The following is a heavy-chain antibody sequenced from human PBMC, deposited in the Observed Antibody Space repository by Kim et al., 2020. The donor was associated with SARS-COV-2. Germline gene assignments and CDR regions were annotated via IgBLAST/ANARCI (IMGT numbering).Heavy chain of an antibody. D-gene: IGHD3-16*01. J-gene: IGHJ6*02. V-gene: IGHV3-11*06. Sequence: GGSLRLSCAASGFTFSDYYMSWIRQAPGKGLEWVSYISSSSSYTNYADSVKGRFTISRDNAKNSLYLQMNSLRAEDTAVYYCARDWLSTDYVWGSPVYYYYGMDVWGQGTTVTVSS. CDR3: ARDWLSTDYVWGSPVYYYYGMDV. CDR1: GFTFSDYY. CDR2: ISSSSSYT.